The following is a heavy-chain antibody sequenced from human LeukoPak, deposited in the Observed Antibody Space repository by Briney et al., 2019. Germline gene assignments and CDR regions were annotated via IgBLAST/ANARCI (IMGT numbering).Heavy chain of an antibody. Sequence: HGESLKISCKGSGYSFTSYWIGWVRQMPGKGLEWMGIIYPGDSDTRYSPSFQGQVTISADKSISTAYQQWSSLKASDTATYYCARSRWGSNYYFDYWGQGTLVTVSS. CDR3: ARSRWGSNYYFDY. V-gene: IGHV5-51*01. J-gene: IGHJ4*02. CDR2: IYPGDSDT. CDR1: GYSFTSYW. D-gene: IGHD4-23*01.